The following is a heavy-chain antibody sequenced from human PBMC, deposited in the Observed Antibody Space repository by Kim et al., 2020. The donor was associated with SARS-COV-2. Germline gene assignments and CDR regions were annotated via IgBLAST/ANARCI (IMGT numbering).Heavy chain of an antibody. CDR1: GFSFTTNW. V-gene: IGHV3-7*01. CDR2: IKEDGSER. Sequence: GGSLRLSCAASGFSFTTNWMSWVRQAPGKGLEWVAKIKEDGSERYYARSVEGRFTISRDNAKNSLYLQMSSLRAEDTGVYYCARDRRYSLDYWGQGTLVTVSS. CDR3: ARDRRYSLDY. D-gene: IGHD2-15*01. J-gene: IGHJ4*02.